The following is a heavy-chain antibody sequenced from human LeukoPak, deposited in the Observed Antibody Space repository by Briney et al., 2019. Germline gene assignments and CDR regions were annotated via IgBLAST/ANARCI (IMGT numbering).Heavy chain of an antibody. Sequence: GASVKVSCKASGYTFTSYDINWVRQATGQGLEWMGGIIPIFGTANYAQKFQGRVTITTDESTSTAYMELSSLRSEDTAVYYCARDKRLLGHYYYMDVWGKGTTVTVSS. D-gene: IGHD3-10*01. J-gene: IGHJ6*03. CDR2: IIPIFGTA. CDR3: ARDKRLLGHYYYMDV. CDR1: GYTFTSYD. V-gene: IGHV1-69*05.